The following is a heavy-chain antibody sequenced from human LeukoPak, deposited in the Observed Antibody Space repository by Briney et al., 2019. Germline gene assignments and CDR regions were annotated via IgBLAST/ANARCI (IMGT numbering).Heavy chain of an antibody. J-gene: IGHJ4*02. CDR3: AREKYGDYGYYFDY. V-gene: IGHV3-33*01. Sequence: TGGSLRLSCAASGFTFSSYGMRWVRQAPGKGLEWVAVIWYDGSNKYYADSVKGRFTISRDNSKNTLYLQMNSLRAEDTAVYYCAREKYGDYGYYFDYWGQGTLVTVSS. CDR2: IWYDGSNK. D-gene: IGHD4-17*01. CDR1: GFTFSSYG.